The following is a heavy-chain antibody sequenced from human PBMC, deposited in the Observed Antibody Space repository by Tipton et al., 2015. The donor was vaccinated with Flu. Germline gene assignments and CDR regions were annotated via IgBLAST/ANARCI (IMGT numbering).Heavy chain of an antibody. D-gene: IGHD3-10*02. CDR2: VYYSGST. CDR1: SGSISSYY. J-gene: IGHJ4*02. CDR3: ARLSYYDVDLKNFYFDY. Sequence: TLSLTCTVSSGSISSYYWSWIRQPPGKGLEWIGYVYYSGSTSYNPSLKSRVTISVDTSKSQFSLMLRSVTAADTAVYYCARLSYYDVDLKNFYFDYWGQGALVTVSS. V-gene: IGHV4-59*08.